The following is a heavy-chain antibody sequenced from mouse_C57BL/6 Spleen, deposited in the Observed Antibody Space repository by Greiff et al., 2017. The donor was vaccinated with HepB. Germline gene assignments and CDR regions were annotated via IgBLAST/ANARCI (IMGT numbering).Heavy chain of an antibody. CDR1: GYTFTSYW. V-gene: IGHV1-69*01. CDR2: IDPSDSYT. D-gene: IGHD2-3*01. J-gene: IGHJ4*01. CDR3: ARSSPDGYYEAMDY. Sequence: QVQLQQPGAELVMPGASVKLSCKACGYTFTSYWMHWVKQRPGQGLEWIGEIDPSDSYTNYNQKFKGKSTLTVDKSSSTAYMQLSSLTSEDSAVYYCARSSPDGYYEAMDYWGQGTSVTVSS.